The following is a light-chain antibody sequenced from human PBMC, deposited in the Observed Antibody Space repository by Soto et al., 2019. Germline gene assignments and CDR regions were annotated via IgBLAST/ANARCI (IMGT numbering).Light chain of an antibody. V-gene: IGLV2-14*01. CDR3: SSYRSSSTPSV. CDR2: DVS. J-gene: IGLJ1*01. CDR1: SSDVGGYNY. Sequence: QSALTQPASVSGSPGQSITISCTGTSSDVGGYNYVSWYQQHPGKAPKLMIYDVSNRPSGVSNRFSGSKSGNTASLTISGLQAEDEADYYCSSYRSSSTPSVFGTGTKATV.